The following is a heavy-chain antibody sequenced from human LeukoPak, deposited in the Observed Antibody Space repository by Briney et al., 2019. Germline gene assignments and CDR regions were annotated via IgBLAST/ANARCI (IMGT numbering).Heavy chain of an antibody. D-gene: IGHD3-9*01. CDR2: INANSGGT. Sequence: ASVKVSCKASGYTFTGYYMHWVRQAPGQGLEWMGWINANSGGTNYAQKFQGRVTMTRATSISTAYMELSRLRSDDTAVYYCARSSRYDIWTGYPYWGQGTLVTVS. V-gene: IGHV1-2*02. CDR1: GYTFTGYY. CDR3: ARSSRYDIWTGYPY. J-gene: IGHJ4*02.